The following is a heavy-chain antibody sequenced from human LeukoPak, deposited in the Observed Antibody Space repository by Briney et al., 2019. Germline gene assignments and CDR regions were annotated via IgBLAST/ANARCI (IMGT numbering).Heavy chain of an antibody. Sequence: SPSETLSLTCAVYGGSFSGYYWSWIRQPPGKGLEWIGEINHSGSTNYNPSLKSRVTISVDTSKNQFSLKLSSVTAADTAVYYCAGRADDSSGYYSGYYYGMDVWGQGTTVTVSS. D-gene: IGHD3-22*01. CDR3: AGRADDSSGYYSGYYYGMDV. V-gene: IGHV4-34*01. CDR1: GGSFSGYY. CDR2: INHSGST. J-gene: IGHJ6*02.